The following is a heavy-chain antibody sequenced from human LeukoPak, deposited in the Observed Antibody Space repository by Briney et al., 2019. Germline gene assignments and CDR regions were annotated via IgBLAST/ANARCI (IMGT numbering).Heavy chain of an antibody. CDR3: ARDGGEGSGWYSDFGY. CDR1: GHTFTDYY. V-gene: IGHV1-69*05. CDR2: IIPIFGTA. D-gene: IGHD6-19*01. Sequence: GASVKVSCKASGHTFTDYYIHWVRQAPGQGLEWMGRIIPIFGTANYAQKFQGRVTITTDESTSTAYMELSSLRSEDTAVYYCARDGGEGSGWYSDFGYWGQGTLVTVSS. J-gene: IGHJ4*02.